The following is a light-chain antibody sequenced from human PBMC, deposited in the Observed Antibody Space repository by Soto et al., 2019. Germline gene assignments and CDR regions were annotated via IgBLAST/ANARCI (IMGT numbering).Light chain of an antibody. CDR3: ASYAGTKLFV. CDR1: ISDIGSHNY. Sequence: QSVLTQPASVSGSPGESITVSCFGSISDIGSHNYVSWYQQRPGKAPKLVIYEVTKRPSGVPDRFSGSKSGSTASLTVSGLQADDEADYYCASYAGTKLFVFGSGTKVTVL. CDR2: EVT. J-gene: IGLJ1*01. V-gene: IGLV2-8*01.